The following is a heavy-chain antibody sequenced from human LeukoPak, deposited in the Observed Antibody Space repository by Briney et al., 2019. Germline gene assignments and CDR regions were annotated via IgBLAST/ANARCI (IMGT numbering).Heavy chain of an antibody. CDR2: ISAYNGNA. D-gene: IGHD3-10*01. CDR3: ARGLAYGSGSYRPDY. J-gene: IGHJ4*02. Sequence: ASVKVSCKASGYTFTSYGISWVRQAPGQGLEWMGWISAYNGNANYAQKLQGRVTMTTDRSTSTAYMELRSLRSDDTAVYYCARGLAYGSGSYRPDYWGQGTLVTVSS. CDR1: GYTFTSYG. V-gene: IGHV1-18*01.